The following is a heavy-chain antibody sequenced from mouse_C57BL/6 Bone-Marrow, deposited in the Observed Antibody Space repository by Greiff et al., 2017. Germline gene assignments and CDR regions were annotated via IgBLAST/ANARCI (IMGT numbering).Heavy chain of an antibody. CDR3: AGDSWGWGYAMDY. D-gene: IGHD1-1*02. Sequence: EVQLQESGPSLVRPSQTLSLTCTVTGFSINSDCYWIWIRQFPGNKLEYIGYTFYSGITYYNPSLESRTYITRDTSKNQFALKLSAVTTEDAANYCCAGDSWGWGYAMDYWGQGTSVTVSS. CDR1: GFSINSDCY. J-gene: IGHJ4*01. V-gene: IGHV3-3*01. CDR2: TFYSGIT.